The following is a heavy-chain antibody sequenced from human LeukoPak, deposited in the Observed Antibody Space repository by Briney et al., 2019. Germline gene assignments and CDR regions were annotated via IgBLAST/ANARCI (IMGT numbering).Heavy chain of an antibody. CDR3: ARGTSGSRNALDI. CDR1: GFTSSSYW. V-gene: IGHV3-74*01. D-gene: IGHD5-12*01. CDR2: INSDVSST. J-gene: IGHJ3*02. Sequence: GGSLRLSCAASGFTSSSYWMSCVRQTPGKGLVWVSRINSDVSSTNYADSVKGRFTISSDNAKNTLYLQMNSLRDDDTAVYYCARGTSGSRNALDIWGQGTMVTVSS.